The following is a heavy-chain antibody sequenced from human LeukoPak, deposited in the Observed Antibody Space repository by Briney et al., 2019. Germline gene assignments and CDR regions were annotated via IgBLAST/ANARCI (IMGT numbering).Heavy chain of an antibody. CDR2: ISTRGTI. J-gene: IGHJ4*02. CDR1: GFSFRNYE. V-gene: IGHV3-48*03. CDR3: ARESESSGWYDY. Sequence: GGSLRLSCTASGFSFRNYEMNWVRQAPGKGLEWVSYISTRGTIYYADSVKGRFTISRDNSKNSLYLQMNSLRSDDTALYYCARESESSGWYDYWGQGTLVTVS. D-gene: IGHD6-19*01.